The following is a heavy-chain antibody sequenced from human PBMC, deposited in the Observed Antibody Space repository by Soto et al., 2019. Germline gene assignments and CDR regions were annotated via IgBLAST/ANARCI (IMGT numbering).Heavy chain of an antibody. V-gene: IGHV3-74*01. Sequence: EVQLVESGGGLVQPGGSLRLSCAASGFTFSSYWMHWVRQAPGKGLAWVSRINSDVSSTSYADSVKGRFTISRDNAKNPLYLQMNSLRADDTAVYYCARETIGYCSGGSCYPYYYYYGMDVWGQGTTVTVSS. D-gene: IGHD2-15*01. CDR2: INSDVSST. J-gene: IGHJ6*02. CDR1: GFTFSSYW. CDR3: ARETIGYCSGGSCYPYYYYYGMDV.